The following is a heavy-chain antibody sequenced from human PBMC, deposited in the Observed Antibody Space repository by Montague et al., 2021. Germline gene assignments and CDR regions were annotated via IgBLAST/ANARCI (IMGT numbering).Heavy chain of an antibody. CDR3: ARVFATVGAMDRNDY. CDR1: GFSFSSYE. D-gene: IGHD1-26*01. V-gene: IGHV3-48*03. CDR2: ISSSGSTI. Sequence: SLRLSCAASGFSFSSYEMNWVRQAPGKGLEWVSYISSSGSTIYYVDSVKGRFTISRDNAKNSLYLQMNSLRAEDTAVYYCARVFATVGAMDRNDYWGQGTLVTVSS. J-gene: IGHJ4*02.